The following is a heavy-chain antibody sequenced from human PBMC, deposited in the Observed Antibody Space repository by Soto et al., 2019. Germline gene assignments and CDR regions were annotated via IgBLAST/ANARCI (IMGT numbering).Heavy chain of an antibody. Sequence: GGSLRLSCEATGFTFSSHEMNWIRQTPGKRLEWIAKMSGSGSTINYADSVKGRFTISRDNVQRTLHLQMDSLRVEDTGVYYCARGGVYWGWGTLVTVS. J-gene: IGHJ1*01. CDR2: MSGSGSTI. D-gene: IGHD2-8*01. CDR3: ARGGVY. CDR1: GFTFSSHE. V-gene: IGHV3-48*03.